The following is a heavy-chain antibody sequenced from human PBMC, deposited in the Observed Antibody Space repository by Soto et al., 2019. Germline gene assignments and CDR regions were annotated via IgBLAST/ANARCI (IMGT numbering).Heavy chain of an antibody. CDR1: GVSISSYY. J-gene: IGHJ6*02. CDR2: IYYSGST. D-gene: IGHD3-9*01. CDR3: ARAEADILTGYYKDPYGMDV. V-gene: IGHV4-59*01. Sequence: ETLSLTCPVFGVSISSYYWSWIRQPPGKGLEWIGYIYYSGSTNYNPSLKSRVTISVDTSKNQFSLKLSSVTAADTAVYYCARAEADILTGYYKDPYGMDVWGQGTTVTVYS.